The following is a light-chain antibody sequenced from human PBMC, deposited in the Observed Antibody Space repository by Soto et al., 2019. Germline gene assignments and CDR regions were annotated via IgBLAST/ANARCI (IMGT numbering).Light chain of an antibody. CDR3: QQYDSYPLT. CDR1: QSISSW. CDR2: KAS. Sequence: DTQMTQSPSTLSASVGDRVTITCRAGQSISSWLAWYQQKPGKAPKLLIYKASTLHSGVPSSFSGRGSGTEFTLTISSLQPDDFATYYCQQYDSYPLTFGEGTKVEIK. V-gene: IGKV1-5*03. J-gene: IGKJ4*01.